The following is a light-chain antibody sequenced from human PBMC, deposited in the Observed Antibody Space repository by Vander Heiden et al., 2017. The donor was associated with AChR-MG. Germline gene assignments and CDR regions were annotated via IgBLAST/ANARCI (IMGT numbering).Light chain of an antibody. Sequence: QSALPQPASVSGSPGQPITISCTGTSSDVGGYNYVSWYQQHPGKAPKLMIYDVSKRPSGVSNRFSGSKSGNTASLTISGLQAEDEADYYCSSYTSSLYVFGTGTKVTVL. CDR1: SSDVGGYNY. J-gene: IGLJ1*01. CDR2: DVS. V-gene: IGLV2-14*01. CDR3: SSYTSSLYV.